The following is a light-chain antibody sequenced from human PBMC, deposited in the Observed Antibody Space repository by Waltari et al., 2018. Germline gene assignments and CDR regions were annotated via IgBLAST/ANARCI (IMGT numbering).Light chain of an antibody. CDR2: RVS. CDR3: MQGTHWPYT. J-gene: IGKJ2*01. CDR1: QRLVHSDGNTH. Sequence: DVVMTQSPLSLPVTLGQPASISCKSSQRLVHSDGNTHLNWFQQGPGQSPRRLIYRVSNRDSGGPDRFSGSGSGTDFTLKISRVEADDVGVYYCMQGTHWPYTFGQGTKLDIK. V-gene: IGKV2-30*02.